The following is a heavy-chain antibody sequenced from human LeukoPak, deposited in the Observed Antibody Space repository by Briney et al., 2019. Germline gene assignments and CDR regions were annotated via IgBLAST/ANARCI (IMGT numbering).Heavy chain of an antibody. Sequence: SQTLSLTFAVSGVSLSGDDYSWSWMRHSPGKDLEWIVYIYHRGSKHYNPSLKSRVTMSVDSSKNQFYLTLSSVTAADTAVYYCARYYYDSDGFYIPPVWGQGILVPVSS. D-gene: IGHD3-22*01. J-gene: IGHJ4*02. V-gene: IGHV4-30-2*06. CDR1: GVSLSGDDYS. CDR3: ARYYYDSDGFYIPPV. CDR2: IYHRGSK.